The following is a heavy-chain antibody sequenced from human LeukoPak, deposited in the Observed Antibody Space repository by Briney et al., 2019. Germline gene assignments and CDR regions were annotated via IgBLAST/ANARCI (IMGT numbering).Heavy chain of an antibody. J-gene: IGHJ4*02. V-gene: IGHV4-34*01. CDR1: GGSFIGYY. Sequence: PSETLSLTCAVYGGSFIGYYWSWIRQPPGKGLEWIGEINHSGSTNYNPSLKSRVTISVDTSKNQFSLKLSSVTAADTAVYYCARPRSGSLDYWGQGTLVIVSS. D-gene: IGHD3-10*01. CDR2: INHSGST. CDR3: ARPRSGSLDY.